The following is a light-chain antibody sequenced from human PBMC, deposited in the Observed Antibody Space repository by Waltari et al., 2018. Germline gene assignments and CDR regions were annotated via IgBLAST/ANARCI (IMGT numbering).Light chain of an antibody. V-gene: IGKV3-20*01. CDR1: QSVSRY. CDR2: GAS. J-gene: IGKJ1*01. Sequence: EIVLTQSPCTLSLSPGERATLSFRTSQSVSRYLAWYQQKPGHALRLLIYGASTRATGIPDRFSGSGSGTEFRLIISRLDPEDFAVYFCQQHVSLPATFGLGTKVEIK. CDR3: QQHVSLPAT.